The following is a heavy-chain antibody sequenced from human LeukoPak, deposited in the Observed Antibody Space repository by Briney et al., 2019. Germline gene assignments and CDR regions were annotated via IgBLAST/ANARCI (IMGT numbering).Heavy chain of an antibody. V-gene: IGHV4-59*08. D-gene: IGHD1-26*01. CDR1: GVSISSYY. Sequence: PSETLSLTCTVSGVSISSYYWSWIRQPPEKGLEWIGYIIDNGNTNYNPSLKSRVTISVDTSKNQFSLRLSSVTAADTAVCYCVRHGGSYSLDYWGQGTLVTVSS. J-gene: IGHJ4*02. CDR3: VRHGGSYSLDY. CDR2: IIDNGNT.